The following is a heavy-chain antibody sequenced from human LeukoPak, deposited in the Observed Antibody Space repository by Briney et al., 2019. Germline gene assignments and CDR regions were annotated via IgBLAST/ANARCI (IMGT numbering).Heavy chain of an antibody. D-gene: IGHD3-3*01. J-gene: IGHJ5*02. Sequence: PWETLASTCRAPGSPISSGHFWGWARQPPRGGREWIGCIVQSGSHYYQPSLNARLSVSIDTSKNELSLKLRSVDAAARAINYCAKTPPYDFWSCYYKNWFDAWGQGTLVTVSS. CDR1: GSPISSGHF. V-gene: IGHV4-38-2*01. CDR3: AKTPPYDFWSCYYKNWFDA. CDR2: IVQSGSH.